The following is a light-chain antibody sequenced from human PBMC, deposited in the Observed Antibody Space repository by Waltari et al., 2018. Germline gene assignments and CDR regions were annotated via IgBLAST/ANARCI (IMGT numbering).Light chain of an antibody. CDR3: QQLNSYPLT. CDR1: QGISSY. CDR2: AAS. V-gene: IGKV1-9*01. J-gene: IGKJ4*01. Sequence: DIQLTQSPSFLSASVGYRVTITCLASQGISSYLAWYQQKPGKAPKLLIYAASTLQSGVPSRFSGSGSGTEFTLTISSLQPEDFATYYCQQLNSYPLTFGGGTKVEIK.